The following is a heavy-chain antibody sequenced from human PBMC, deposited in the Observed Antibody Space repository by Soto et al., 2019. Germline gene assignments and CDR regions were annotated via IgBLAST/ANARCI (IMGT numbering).Heavy chain of an antibody. CDR3: VKLGDGEGLRTTSSGDDC. D-gene: IGHD1-7*01. CDR2: ISSNGGRT. J-gene: IGHJ4*02. Sequence: PGGSLRLSCSASGLTLSTYAMHWVRQGPGKGLEYVSAISSNGGRTYYADSVKGRFTISRDNSKNTVYLQMSSLRPEDTAVYYCVKLGDGEGLRTTSSGDDCWGQGTLVTVSS. V-gene: IGHV3-64D*06. CDR1: GLTLSTYA.